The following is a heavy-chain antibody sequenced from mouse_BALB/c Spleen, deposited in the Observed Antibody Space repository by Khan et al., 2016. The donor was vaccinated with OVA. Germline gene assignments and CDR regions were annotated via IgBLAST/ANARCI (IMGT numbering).Heavy chain of an antibody. CDR1: GFTFSDYG. V-gene: IGHV5-15*02. CDR2: ISDLAYSI. Sequence: EVELVESGGGLVQPGGSRKLSCAASGFTFSDYGMAWVRQAPGKGPEWVAFISDLAYSIYYADTVTGRFTISRENVKNTLYLEMSSLWSEDTAMYYCARGGGTAPFAYWGQGTLVTVSA. D-gene: IGHD1-2*01. J-gene: IGHJ3*01. CDR3: ARGGGTAPFAY.